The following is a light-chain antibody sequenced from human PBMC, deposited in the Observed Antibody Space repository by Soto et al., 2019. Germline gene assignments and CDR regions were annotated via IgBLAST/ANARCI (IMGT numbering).Light chain of an antibody. CDR3: QQASSFPHT. Sequence: DIQMTQSPSSVSAPVGDRVTISCRASQDINTWLAWYQQKPGKAPKLLISAASTLQSGVPSRFSGSGSGTEFTLTIQSLQPDDIATYYCQQASSFPHTFGQGTKLEIK. J-gene: IGKJ2*01. V-gene: IGKV1-12*01. CDR2: AAS. CDR1: QDINTW.